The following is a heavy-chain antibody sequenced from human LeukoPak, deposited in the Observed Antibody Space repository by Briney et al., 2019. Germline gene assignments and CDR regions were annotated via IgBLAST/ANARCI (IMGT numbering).Heavy chain of an antibody. Sequence: ASVKVSCKASGYTFTGYHIHWVRRAPGQGLEWMGWISPNSGVTNYAQKFQGRVTMTRDTSISTAYMELSSLRSEDTAVYYCARGGYSYGYNYFDYWGQGTLVTVSS. CDR2: ISPNSGVT. CDR3: ARGGYSYGYNYFDY. V-gene: IGHV1-2*02. J-gene: IGHJ4*02. D-gene: IGHD5-18*01. CDR1: GYTFTGYH.